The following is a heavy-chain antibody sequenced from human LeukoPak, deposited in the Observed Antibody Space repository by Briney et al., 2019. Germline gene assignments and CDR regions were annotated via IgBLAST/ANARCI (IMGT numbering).Heavy chain of an antibody. V-gene: IGHV1-2*04. CDR2: INPNSGGT. CDR3: AREAWSGYCSGGSCYSCGMAV. CDR1: GYTFTGYY. D-gene: IGHD2-15*01. Sequence: GASVKVSCKASGYTFTGYYMHWVRQAPGQGLEWMGWINPNSGGTNYAQKFQGWVTMTRDTSISTAYMELSRLRSDDTAVYYCAREAWSGYCSGGSCYSCGMAVWGKGTPATVS. J-gene: IGHJ6*04.